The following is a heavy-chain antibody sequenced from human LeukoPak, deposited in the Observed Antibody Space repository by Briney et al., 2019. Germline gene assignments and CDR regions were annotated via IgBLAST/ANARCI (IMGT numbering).Heavy chain of an antibody. J-gene: IGHJ4*02. Sequence: SETLSLTCAVYGGSFSGYYWSWIRQPPGKGLEWIGEINHSGSTNYNPSLKSRVTISVDTSKNQFSLKLSSVTAADTAVYYCARACVYYYGSGSYYESFDYWGQGTLVTVSS. CDR1: GGSFSGYY. V-gene: IGHV4-34*01. CDR3: ARACVYYYGSGSYYESFDY. D-gene: IGHD3-10*01. CDR2: INHSGST.